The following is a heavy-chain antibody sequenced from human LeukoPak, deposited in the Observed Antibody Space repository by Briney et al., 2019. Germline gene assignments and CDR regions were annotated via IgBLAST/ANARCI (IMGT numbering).Heavy chain of an antibody. D-gene: IGHD1-26*01. V-gene: IGHV3-7*01. CDR3: AREGGSYFYYYYYMDV. CDR2: IKQDGSEK. Sequence: GGSLRLSCAASGFTFNSYWMSWVRQAPGKGLEWVANIKQDGSEKYYVDSVKGRFTISRDNAKNSLYLQMNSLRAEDTAVYYCAREGGSYFYYYYYMDVWGKGTTVTVSS. CDR1: GFTFNSYW. J-gene: IGHJ6*03.